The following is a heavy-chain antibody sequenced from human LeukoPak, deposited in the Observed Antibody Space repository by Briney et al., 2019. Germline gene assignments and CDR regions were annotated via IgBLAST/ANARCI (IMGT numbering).Heavy chain of an antibody. Sequence: PGGSLRPSCAASGFTFSSYSMNWVRQAPGKGLEWVSSISSSSSYIYYADSVKGRFTISRDNAKNSLYPQMNSLRAEDTAVYYCARGSKDYVWGSSGDYWGQGTLVTVSS. CDR3: ARGSKDYVWGSSGDY. CDR1: GFTFSSYS. V-gene: IGHV3-21*01. CDR2: ISSSSSYI. J-gene: IGHJ4*02. D-gene: IGHD3-16*01.